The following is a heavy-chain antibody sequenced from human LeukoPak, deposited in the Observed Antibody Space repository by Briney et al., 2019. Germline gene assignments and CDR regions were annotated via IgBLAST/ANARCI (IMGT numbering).Heavy chain of an antibody. CDR1: GFTFGDYA. CDR3: TRDPGYCSSTSCHNWFDP. D-gene: IGHD2-2*03. V-gene: IGHV3-49*04. CDR2: IRSKAYGGTE. Sequence: PGGSLRLSCTASGFTFGDYAMSWVRQAPGKGLEWVGFIRSKAYGGTEEYAASVKGRFTISRDDSKSIAYLQMNSLKTEDTAVYYCTRDPGYCSSTSCHNWFDPWGQGTLVTVSS. J-gene: IGHJ5*02.